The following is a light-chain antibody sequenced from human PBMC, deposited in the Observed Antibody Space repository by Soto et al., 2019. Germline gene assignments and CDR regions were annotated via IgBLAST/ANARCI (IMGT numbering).Light chain of an antibody. Sequence: EIVLTQSPGTLSLSPGETATLSCRTSQTISRDDLAWYQQRPGQAPRLLVSATSRRATGIPDRFNGYGSGTDFTLTISSLEPEDFGVYYCYQYYSSPHTFCPGTRVDIK. V-gene: IGKV3-20*01. CDR3: YQYYSSPHT. J-gene: IGKJ3*01. CDR1: QTISRDD. CDR2: ATS.